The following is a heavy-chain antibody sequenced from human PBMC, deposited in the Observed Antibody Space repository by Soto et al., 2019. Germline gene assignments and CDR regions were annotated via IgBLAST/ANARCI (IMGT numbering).Heavy chain of an antibody. D-gene: IGHD3-16*01. J-gene: IGHJ4*02. Sequence: QVQLVQAGAEVKKPGASVKVSCKASGYTFTNFGISWVRQAPGQGLEWMGWISAYNGNTNYAQKFQGRVTITTDTTTSTAYMEVRSLRFDDTAVYYCARGGPPIDYWGQGTLVTLSS. CDR3: ARGGPPIDY. V-gene: IGHV1-18*01. CDR1: GYTFTNFG. CDR2: ISAYNGNT.